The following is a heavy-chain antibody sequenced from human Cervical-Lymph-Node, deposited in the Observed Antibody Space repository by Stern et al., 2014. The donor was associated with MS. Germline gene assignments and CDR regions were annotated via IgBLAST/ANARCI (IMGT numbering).Heavy chain of an antibody. J-gene: IGHJ4*02. V-gene: IGHV3-13*01. CDR1: GFTFSSYD. CDR3: ARDMGDGYFDY. D-gene: IGHD3-16*01. CDR2: IGTAGDT. Sequence: EVQLVESGGGLVQPGGSLRLSCAASGFTFSSYDMHWVSQATGKGLECVSAIGTAGDTYYPGSVKGRFTISRENAKNSLYLQMNSLRAGDTAVYYCARDMGDGYFDYWGQGTLVTVSS.